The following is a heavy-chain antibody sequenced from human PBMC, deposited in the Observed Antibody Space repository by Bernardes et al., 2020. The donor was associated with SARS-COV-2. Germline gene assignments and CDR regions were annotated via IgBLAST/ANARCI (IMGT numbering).Heavy chain of an antibody. Sequence: SQALSPTCTASVSSIRTYYWSCIRQPAGEGLEWIWRMSTTGNTYYTHSLKSHVPMSLDTSKNQFSLKLSSVTAADTAVYYCARVGSDWRLDSWGQGALVTVSS. V-gene: IGHV4-4*07. J-gene: IGHJ4*02. CDR1: VSSIRTYY. CDR3: ARVGSDWRLDS. CDR2: MSTTGNT. D-gene: IGHD2-21*02.